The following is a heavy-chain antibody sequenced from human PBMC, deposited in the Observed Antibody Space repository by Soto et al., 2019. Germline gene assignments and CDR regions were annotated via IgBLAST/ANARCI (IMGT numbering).Heavy chain of an antibody. V-gene: IGHV3-23*01. CDR2: ISGSGGST. D-gene: IGHD7-27*01. CDR3: TKDDRWGSGEDAFDI. J-gene: IGHJ3*02. CDR1: GFTFSSYA. Sequence: GSLRLSCAASGFTFSSYAMSWVRQAPGKGLEWVSAISGSGGSTYYADSVKGRFTISRDNSKNTMYLQMNSLRAEDTAVYYCTKDDRWGSGEDAFDIWGQGTMVTVSS.